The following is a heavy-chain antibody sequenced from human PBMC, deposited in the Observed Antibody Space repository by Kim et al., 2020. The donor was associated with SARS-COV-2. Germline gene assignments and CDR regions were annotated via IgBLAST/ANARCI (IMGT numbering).Heavy chain of an antibody. CDR3: ARGRWSRTVADYYLDY. Sequence: ASVKVSCKASGYTFTDYAIHWVRQAPGQRLEWMGWIDPNNGRTKYSQKFQGRVTINRDTSASTAYMELSNLRSEDTALYYCARGRWSRTVADYYLDYWGQGTLVTVSS. D-gene: IGHD6-19*01. CDR2: IDPNNGRT. J-gene: IGHJ4*02. V-gene: IGHV1-3*01. CDR1: GYTFTDYA.